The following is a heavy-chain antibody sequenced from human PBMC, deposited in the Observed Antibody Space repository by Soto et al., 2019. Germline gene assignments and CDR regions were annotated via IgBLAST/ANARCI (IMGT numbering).Heavy chain of an antibody. V-gene: IGHV3-30*18. CDR2: ISDDGINE. D-gene: IGHD2-8*01. CDR3: AKDIVLMVYAGNFDY. Sequence: QVQLVESGGGVVQPGRSLRLSCAASGFTFSSYGMHWVRQAPGKGLEWVAVISDDGINEDYADSVKGRFTISRDNSKNTLYLQMNSLRAEDTAVYYCAKDIVLMVYAGNFDYCGQGTLVTVSS. CDR1: GFTFSSYG. J-gene: IGHJ4*02.